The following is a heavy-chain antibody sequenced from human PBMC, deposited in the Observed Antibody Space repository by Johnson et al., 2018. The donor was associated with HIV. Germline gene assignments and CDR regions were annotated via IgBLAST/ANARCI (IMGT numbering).Heavy chain of an antibody. J-gene: IGHJ3*02. D-gene: IGHD6-13*01. CDR2: INWNGGST. CDR1: GFTFDDYG. V-gene: IGHV3-20*04. CDR3: ARGKGAAAAEAFDI. Sequence: MLLVESGGGVVQPGGPLRLSCAASGFTFDDYGMSWVRQGPGKGLEWVSGINWNGGSTGYADSVKGRFTISRDNAKNSLYLQMNSLRAGDTAVYYCARGKGAAAAEAFDIWGQGTMVTVSS.